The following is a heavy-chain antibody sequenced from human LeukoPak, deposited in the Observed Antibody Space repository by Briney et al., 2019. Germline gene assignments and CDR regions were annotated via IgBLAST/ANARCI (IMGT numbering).Heavy chain of an antibody. V-gene: IGHV3-21*01. J-gene: IGHJ4*02. Sequence: PGGSLRLSCAASGFTFSSYPLNWVRQAPGKGLEWVSSISTSNTYIYYADSLQGRFTISRDNAKNSLYLQMNSLRAEDTAVYYCARDQGHYYGSGSYYYFDYWGQGTLVTVSS. CDR3: ARDQGHYYGSGSYYYFDY. CDR2: ISTSNTYI. D-gene: IGHD3-10*01. CDR1: GFTFSSYP.